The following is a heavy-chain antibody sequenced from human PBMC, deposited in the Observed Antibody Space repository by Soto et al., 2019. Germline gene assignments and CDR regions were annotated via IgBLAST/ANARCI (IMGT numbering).Heavy chain of an antibody. CDR3: ARQTRAPES. V-gene: IGHV3-7*03. CDR2: IKQDGTDK. J-gene: IGHJ5*02. Sequence: GGSLRLSCAASGFTFSNYWMTWLRQAPGKGLECVANIKQDGTDKYYVDSVKGRFTISRDNTKNSLYLQMNSLRAEDKAVYYCARQTRAPESWGQGTLVTVSS. CDR1: GFTFSNYW. D-gene: IGHD4-17*01.